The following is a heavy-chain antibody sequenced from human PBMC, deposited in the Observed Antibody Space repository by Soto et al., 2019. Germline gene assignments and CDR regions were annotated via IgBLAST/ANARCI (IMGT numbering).Heavy chain of an antibody. CDR3: ARQYDSGWYFQH. Sequence: QLQLQESGPGLVKPSETLSLTCTVSGGSFISTAYYWGWIRQPPGKGLEWIGSIYYSGITYYSPSLKSRVTISLDTSKNQFSLSLRSVTAADAAVYYCARQYDSGWYFQHWGQGTLVTVSS. D-gene: IGHD3-22*01. J-gene: IGHJ1*01. CDR2: IYYSGIT. CDR1: GGSFISTAYY. V-gene: IGHV4-39*01.